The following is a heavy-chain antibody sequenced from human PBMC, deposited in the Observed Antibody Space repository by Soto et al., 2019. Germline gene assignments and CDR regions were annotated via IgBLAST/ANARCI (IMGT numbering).Heavy chain of an antibody. Sequence: GGSLRLSCAASGFTFSSYAMSWVRQAPGKGLEWVSAISGSGGSTYYADSVKGRFTISRDNSKNTLYLQMNSLRAEDTAVYYCAKDLKSYDILTAYYMGGAFDICGQRPMASVSS. V-gene: IGHV3-23*01. CDR1: GFTFSSYA. CDR3: AKDLKSYDILTAYYMGGAFDI. CDR2: ISGSGGST. J-gene: IGHJ3*02. D-gene: IGHD3-9*01.